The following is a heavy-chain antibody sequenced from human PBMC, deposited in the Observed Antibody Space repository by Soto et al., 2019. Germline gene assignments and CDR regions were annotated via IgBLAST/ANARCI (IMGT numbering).Heavy chain of an antibody. D-gene: IGHD6-6*01. Sequence: SEILSLTCAVSGGSISSGDYSWGWVRQPPGKGLEWIAYIYHSGSTYYSPSLKSRVTISVDRSKNQFSLKLSSVTAADTAVYYCARHAYTSSSSCFDPWGQGTLVTVSS. CDR3: ARHAYTSSSSCFDP. V-gene: IGHV4-30-2*01. CDR1: GGSISSGDYS. J-gene: IGHJ5*02. CDR2: IYHSGST.